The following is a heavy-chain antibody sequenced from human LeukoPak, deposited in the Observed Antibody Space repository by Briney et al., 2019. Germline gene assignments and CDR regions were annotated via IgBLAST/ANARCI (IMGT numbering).Heavy chain of an antibody. V-gene: IGHV6-1*01. CDR3: AWGNYYFDF. CDR2: TYYRSMWHN. Sequence: SQTHTLICALSGDSVSSNSAAWNWIRQSPSRGLEWLGRTYYRSMWHNEYAVSVKSRITINPDTSKNQFSLQLNSVTPEDTAVYFCAWGNYYFDFWGQGILVTVSS. CDR1: GDSVSSNSAA. J-gene: IGHJ4*02. D-gene: IGHD3-16*01.